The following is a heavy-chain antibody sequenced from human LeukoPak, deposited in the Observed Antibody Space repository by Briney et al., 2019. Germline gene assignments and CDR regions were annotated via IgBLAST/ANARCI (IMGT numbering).Heavy chain of an antibody. Sequence: PGGSLRLSCAASGLTLSRDSMDWVGQAPGKGLEWISYISYDSAIKYYADSVRGRFTISRDNAKNSLYLQMHSLRAEDTALYYCVRDNPRCCGVVPANIDDYWGQGTLVTVSS. J-gene: IGHJ4*02. CDR2: ISYDSAIK. D-gene: IGHD2-15*01. CDR1: GLTLSRDS. V-gene: IGHV3-48*01. CDR3: VRDNPRCCGVVPANIDDY.